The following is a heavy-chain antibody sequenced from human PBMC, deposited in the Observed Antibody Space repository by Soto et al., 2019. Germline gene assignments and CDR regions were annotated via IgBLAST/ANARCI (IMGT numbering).Heavy chain of an antibody. CDR1: GGTFSSYA. CDR2: IIPIFGTA. J-gene: IGHJ6*02. D-gene: IGHD3-3*01. V-gene: IGHV1-69*13. Sequence: SVKVSCKASGGTFSSYAISWVRQAPGQGLEWMGGIIPIFGTANYAQKFQGRVTITADESTSTAYMELSSLRSEDTAVYYCARILAIFGVVTAPYYYYGMDVWGQGTTVTAP. CDR3: ARILAIFGVVTAPYYYYGMDV.